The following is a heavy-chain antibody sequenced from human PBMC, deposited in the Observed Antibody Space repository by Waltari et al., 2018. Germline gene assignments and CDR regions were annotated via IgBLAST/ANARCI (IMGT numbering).Heavy chain of an antibody. CDR1: GGSISSYY. Sequence: QVQLQESGPGLVKPSETLSLTCTVSGGSISSYYWSWIRQPPGKGLEWIGYIYYSGSTNYNPSLKSRVTISVDTSKNQFSLKLSSVTAADTAVYYCARHERIEIWSGSPYYFDYWGQGTLVTVSS. CDR2: IYYSGST. CDR3: ARHERIEIWSGSPYYFDY. J-gene: IGHJ4*02. V-gene: IGHV4-59*08. D-gene: IGHD3-3*01.